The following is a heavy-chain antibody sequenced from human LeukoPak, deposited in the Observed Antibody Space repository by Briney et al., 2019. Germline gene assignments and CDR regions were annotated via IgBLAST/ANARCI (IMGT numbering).Heavy chain of an antibody. J-gene: IGHJ4*02. CDR3: AKGGWIAVAGGYFDY. Sequence: GGSLRLSCAASGFTFSIYAMSWVRQAPGKGLEWVSAISGSGGSTYYADSVKGRFAISRDNSKNTLYLQMNSLRAEDTAVYYCAKGGWIAVAGGYFDYWGQGTLVTVSS. CDR1: GFTFSIYA. V-gene: IGHV3-23*01. CDR2: ISGSGGST. D-gene: IGHD6-13*01.